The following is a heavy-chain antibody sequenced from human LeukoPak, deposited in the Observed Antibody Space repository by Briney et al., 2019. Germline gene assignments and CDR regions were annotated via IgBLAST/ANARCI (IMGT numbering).Heavy chain of an antibody. CDR2: IYYSGST. Sequence: SETLSLTCTVSGGSISSGDYYWSWIRQPPGKGLEWIGSIYYSGSTYYNPSLKSRVTISVDTSKNQFSLKLSSVTAADTAVYYCARYLWFGELLPPEYFDYWGQGTLVTVSS. D-gene: IGHD3-10*01. CDR3: ARYLWFGELLPPEYFDY. CDR1: GGSISSGDYY. V-gene: IGHV4-30-4*01. J-gene: IGHJ4*02.